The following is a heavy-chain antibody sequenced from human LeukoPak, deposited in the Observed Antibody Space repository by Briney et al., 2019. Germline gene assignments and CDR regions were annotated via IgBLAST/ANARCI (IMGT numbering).Heavy chain of an antibody. D-gene: IGHD3-10*01. CDR2: ISAYNGNT. Sequence: ASVKVSCKASGYTFTIYGISWVRQAPGQGLEWMGWISAYNGNTNYAQKLQGRVTMTTDTSTSTAYMELRSLRPHDPAGYYVSRATYGPAQYYGKDVWGQGTTVTVSS. J-gene: IGHJ6*02. CDR3: SRATYGPAQYYGKDV. V-gene: IGHV1-18*01. CDR1: GYTFTIYG.